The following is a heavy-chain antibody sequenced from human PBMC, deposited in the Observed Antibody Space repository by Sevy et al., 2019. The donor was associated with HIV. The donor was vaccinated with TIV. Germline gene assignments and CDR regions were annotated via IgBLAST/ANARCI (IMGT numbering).Heavy chain of an antibody. CDR3: ARHCTGSSCSHAFDI. J-gene: IGHJ3*02. V-gene: IGHV4-34*01. D-gene: IGHD2-15*01. CDR1: GGSFSGYY. CDR2: INHSGGT. Sequence: SETLSLTCAVYGGSFSGYYWSWIRQPPGKGLEWIGEINHSGGTNYNPSLKSRVTISVDTSKNQISPKVNSVTAADTAVFYCARHCTGSSCSHAFDIWGQGTRVTVSS.